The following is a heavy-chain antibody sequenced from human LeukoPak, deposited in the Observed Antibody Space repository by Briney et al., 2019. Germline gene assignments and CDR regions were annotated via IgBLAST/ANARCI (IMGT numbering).Heavy chain of an antibody. J-gene: IGHJ2*01. D-gene: IGHD5-12*01. CDR1: GYSISSGYY. CDR3: ARQVRGYDYSRYFDL. V-gene: IGHV4-38-2*01. Sequence: ASETLSLTCAVSGYSISSGYYWGWIRQPPGKGLEWIGSIYHSGSTYYNPSLKSRVTISVDTSKNQFSLKLSSVTAADTAVYYCARQVRGYDYSRYFDLWGRGTLVTVSS. CDR2: IYHSGST.